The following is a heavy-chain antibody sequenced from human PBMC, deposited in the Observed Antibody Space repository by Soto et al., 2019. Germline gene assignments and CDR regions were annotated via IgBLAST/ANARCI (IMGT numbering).Heavy chain of an antibody. V-gene: IGHV1-69*12. CDR2: IIPIFGTA. Sequence: QVQLVQSGAEVKKPGSSVKVSCKASGGTFSSYAISWVRQAPGQGLEWMGGIIPIFGTANYAQKFQGRVTITADESTSTGYMELSSLRSEDTAVYYCAKEEYSYGSYYYYGMDVWGQGTTVTVSS. D-gene: IGHD5-18*01. J-gene: IGHJ6*02. CDR3: AKEEYSYGSYYYYGMDV. CDR1: GGTFSSYA.